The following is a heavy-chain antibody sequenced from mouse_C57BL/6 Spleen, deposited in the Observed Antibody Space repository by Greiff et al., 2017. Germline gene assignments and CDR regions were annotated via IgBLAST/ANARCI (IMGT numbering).Heavy chain of an antibody. J-gene: IGHJ1*03. CDR2: ISGGGGNT. Sequence: EVKLVESGGGLVKPGGSLKLSCAASGFTFSSYTMSWVRQTPEKRLEWVATISGGGGNTYYPDSVKGRFTISRDNAKNTLYLQMSSLRSEDTALYYCARRAVVAPARHFDVWGTGTTVTVSS. V-gene: IGHV5-9*01. CDR1: GFTFSSYT. D-gene: IGHD1-1*01. CDR3: ARRAVVAPARHFDV.